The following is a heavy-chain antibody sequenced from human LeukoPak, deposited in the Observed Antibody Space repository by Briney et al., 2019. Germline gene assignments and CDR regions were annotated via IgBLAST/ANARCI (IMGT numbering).Heavy chain of an antibody. Sequence: GRSLRLSCAASGFTFSSYSMNWVRQAPGKGLEWVSSISSSSSYIYYANSVKGRFTISRDNAKNSLYLQMNSLRAEDTAVYYCARRAGLGDYDYWGQGTLVTVSS. CDR3: ARRAGLGDYDY. CDR1: GFTFSSYS. CDR2: ISSSSSYI. J-gene: IGHJ4*02. D-gene: IGHD3-16*01. V-gene: IGHV3-21*01.